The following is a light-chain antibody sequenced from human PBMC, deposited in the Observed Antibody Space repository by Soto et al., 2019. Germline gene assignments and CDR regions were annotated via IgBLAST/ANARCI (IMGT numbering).Light chain of an antibody. Sequence: DIVMTQSPDSLAVSLGERATINCKSSQSVLYSSNNKNYLAWYQQKPGQPPKLLIYWASTRESGVPDRFSGSGSGTDFTLTISSLQAEDVAVYYCQQYYSTPFVTFGPGTEVDIK. V-gene: IGKV4-1*01. J-gene: IGKJ3*01. CDR1: QSVLYSSNNKNY. CDR2: WAS. CDR3: QQYYSTPFVT.